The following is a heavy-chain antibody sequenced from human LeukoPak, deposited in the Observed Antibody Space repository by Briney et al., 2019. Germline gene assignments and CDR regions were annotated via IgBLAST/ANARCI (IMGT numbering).Heavy chain of an antibody. D-gene: IGHD3-3*01. CDR2: ISTISSYI. Sequence: PGGSLRLSCAASGFTFSSYNMMWVRQAPGKGLEWVSSISTISSYIYYADSVKGRFTISRDNAKNSLFLQMNNLRAEDTAVYYCARPFWRGYSIYYYYYMDVWGKGPTVTVSS. V-gene: IGHV3-21*01. J-gene: IGHJ6*03. CDR1: GFTFSSYN. CDR3: ARPFWRGYSIYYYYYMDV.